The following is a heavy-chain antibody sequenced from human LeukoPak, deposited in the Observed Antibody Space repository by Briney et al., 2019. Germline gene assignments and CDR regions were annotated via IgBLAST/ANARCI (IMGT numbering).Heavy chain of an antibody. D-gene: IGHD3-22*01. CDR3: ARRRYYDSSGYANAFDI. Sequence: ASVKVSCKASGGTFSSYAISWVRQAPGQGLEWMGRIIPILGIANYAQKFQGRVTITADKSTSTAYMELSSLRSEDTAVYYCARRRYYDSSGYANAFDIWGQGTMVTVSS. CDR1: GGTFSSYA. J-gene: IGHJ3*02. V-gene: IGHV1-69*04. CDR2: IIPILGIA.